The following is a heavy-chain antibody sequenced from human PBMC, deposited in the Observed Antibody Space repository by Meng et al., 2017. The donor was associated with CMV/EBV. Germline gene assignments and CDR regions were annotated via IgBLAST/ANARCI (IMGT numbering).Heavy chain of an antibody. CDR2: IIPIFGTA. V-gene: IGHV1-69*05. CDR1: TSSSYA. CDR3: ARAGSIAALFGGGWFDP. J-gene: IGHJ5*02. D-gene: IGHD6-6*01. Sequence: TSSSYAISWVRQAPGQGLEWMGGIIPIFGTANYAQKFQGRVTITTDESTSTAYMELSSLRSEDTAVYYCARAGSIAALFGGGWFDPWGQGTLVTVSS.